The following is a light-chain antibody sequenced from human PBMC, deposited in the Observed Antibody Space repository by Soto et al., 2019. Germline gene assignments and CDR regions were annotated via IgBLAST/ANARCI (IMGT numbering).Light chain of an antibody. CDR1: QSVSSRS. CDR2: GAS. J-gene: IGKJ1*01. CDR3: QQYDSSTRT. Sequence: EIVLTQSPGTRSLSPGERATLSCRASQSVSSRSLAWYQQKHGQAPRLLISGASSRAADLPDRFSGSGSGTDFTLTINRLENEDFAVYDCQQYDSSTRTFGQGTKVDIK. V-gene: IGKV3-20*01.